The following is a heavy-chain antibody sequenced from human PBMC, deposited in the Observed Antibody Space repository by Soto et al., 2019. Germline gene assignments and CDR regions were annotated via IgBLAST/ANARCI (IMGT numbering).Heavy chain of an antibody. D-gene: IGHD3-22*01. Sequence: SETLSLTCGVSGDSITSTYYWTWIRQPPGGGLEWIGYIYSTASGSTGSNPSLKSRVTISIDTSKNQVSLKLTSVTAADTAVYYCARSISSWFYFDYWGPGKLVTVSS. V-gene: IGHV4-59*08. CDR3: ARSISSWFYFDY. CDR2: IYSTASGST. J-gene: IGHJ4*02. CDR1: GDSITSTYY.